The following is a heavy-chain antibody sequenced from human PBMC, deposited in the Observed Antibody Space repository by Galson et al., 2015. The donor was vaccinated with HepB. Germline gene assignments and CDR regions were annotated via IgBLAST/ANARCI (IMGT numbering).Heavy chain of an antibody. J-gene: IGHJ4*02. CDR2: ISSNGGST. CDR3: VKDGGSFSYDSSGPFDY. CDR1: GFTFSSYA. D-gene: IGHD3-22*01. V-gene: IGHV3-64D*09. Sequence: SLRLSCAASGFTFSSYAMHWVRQAPGKGLEYVSAISSNGGSTYYADSVKGRFTISRDNSKNTLYLQMSSLRAEDTAVYYCVKDGGSFSYDSSGPFDYWGQGTLVTVSS.